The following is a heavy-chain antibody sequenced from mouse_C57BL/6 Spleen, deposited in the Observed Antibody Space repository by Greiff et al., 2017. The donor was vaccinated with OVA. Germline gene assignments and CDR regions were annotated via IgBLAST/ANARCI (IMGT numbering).Heavy chain of an antibody. J-gene: IGHJ4*01. D-gene: IGHD2-4*01. CDR3: ARPMITTVYYYAMDY. V-gene: IGHV1-64*01. CDR2: IHPNSGST. Sequence: QVQLQQPGAELVKPGASVKLSCKASGYTFTSYWMHWVKQRPGQGLEWIGMIHPNSGSTNYNEKFKSKATLTVDKSSSTAYMQLSSLTSEDSAVYYCARPMITTVYYYAMDYWGQGTSVTVSS. CDR1: GYTFTSYW.